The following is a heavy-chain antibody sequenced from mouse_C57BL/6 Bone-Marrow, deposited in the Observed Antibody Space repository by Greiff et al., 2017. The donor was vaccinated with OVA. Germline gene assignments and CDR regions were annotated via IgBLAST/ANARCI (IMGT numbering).Heavy chain of an antibody. CDR3: AREAYPYYFDY. Sequence: QVQLQQPGAELVRPGTSVKLSCKASGYTFTSYWMHWVKQRPGQGLEWIGVIDPSDSYTNYNQKFKGKATLTVDTSSSTAYMQLSSLTSEDSAVYYCAREAYPYYFDYWGQGTTLTVSS. V-gene: IGHV1-59*01. D-gene: IGHD2-10*01. CDR2: IDPSDSYT. CDR1: GYTFTSYW. J-gene: IGHJ2*01.